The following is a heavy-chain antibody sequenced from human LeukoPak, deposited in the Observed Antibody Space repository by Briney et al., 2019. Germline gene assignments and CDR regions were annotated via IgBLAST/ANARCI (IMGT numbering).Heavy chain of an antibody. V-gene: IGHV3-33*01. CDR1: GFTFSSYG. CDR2: IWYDGGNK. Sequence: GGSLRLSCAASGFTFSSYGMHWVRQAPGKGLEWVAVIWYDGGNKHYADSVKGRFTISRDNSKNTVYLQMNSLRAEDMAVYYCARESEGADYWGQGTLVTVSS. CDR3: ARESEGADY. J-gene: IGHJ4*02.